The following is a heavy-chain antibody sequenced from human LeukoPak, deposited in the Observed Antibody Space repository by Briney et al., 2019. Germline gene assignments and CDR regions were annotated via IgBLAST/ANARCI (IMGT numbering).Heavy chain of an antibody. J-gene: IGHJ4*02. V-gene: IGHV3-64*01. D-gene: IGHD5-24*01. CDR1: GFTFSSYA. CDR2: ISSNGGST. CDR3: AKSGYNRFDY. Sequence: SGGSLRLSCAASGFTFSSYAMHWVRQAPGKGLEYVSAISSNGGSTYYANSVKGRFTISRDNSKNTLYLQMNSLRAEDTAVYFCAKSGYNRFDYWGQGTLVTVSS.